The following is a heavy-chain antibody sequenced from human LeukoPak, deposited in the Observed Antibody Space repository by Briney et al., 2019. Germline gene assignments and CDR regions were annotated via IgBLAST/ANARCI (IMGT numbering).Heavy chain of an antibody. Sequence: GGSLRLSCIASGFSFGNSPTTWVRQAPGEGLAWVSAISANGGSTYYADSVKGRFTVSRDTSQNTLYLQMNGLRVEDTAVYYCARIAPSGTYFDYWGQGTPVTVSS. D-gene: IGHD1-26*01. V-gene: IGHV3-23*01. CDR2: ISANGGST. CDR3: ARIAPSGTYFDY. J-gene: IGHJ4*02. CDR1: GFSFGNSP.